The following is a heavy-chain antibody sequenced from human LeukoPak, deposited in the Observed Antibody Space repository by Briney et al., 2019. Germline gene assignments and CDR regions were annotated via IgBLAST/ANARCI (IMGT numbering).Heavy chain of an antibody. D-gene: IGHD1-1*01. CDR2: VSPYSGSA. CDR1: NSSFISHT. Sequence: ASVKVSCKASNSSFISHTINWVRQAPGQGLEWMGSVSPYSGSATYALKFLGRVTMTTDTSTAYMELRSLRSDDTAVYYCARQTHQGKNWNYGYWGQGTLVTVSS. V-gene: IGHV1-18*01. J-gene: IGHJ4*02. CDR3: ARQTHQGKNWNYGY.